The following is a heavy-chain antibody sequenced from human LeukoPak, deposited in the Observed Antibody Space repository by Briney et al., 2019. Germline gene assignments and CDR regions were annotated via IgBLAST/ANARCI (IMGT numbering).Heavy chain of an antibody. CDR1: AFTFSNFA. D-gene: IGHD3-22*01. CDR3: ARVCDDSSGYYYVGGTAFDI. V-gene: IGHV3-30*04. J-gene: IGHJ3*02. Sequence: GRSLRLSCAPSAFTFSNFAMHWVRQAPGKGLEWVAFISYDGSNKYYADSVKDRFTISRDNSKNTLYLQMNSLRAEDTAVYYCARVCDDSSGYYYVGGTAFDIWGQGTMVTVSS. CDR2: ISYDGSNK.